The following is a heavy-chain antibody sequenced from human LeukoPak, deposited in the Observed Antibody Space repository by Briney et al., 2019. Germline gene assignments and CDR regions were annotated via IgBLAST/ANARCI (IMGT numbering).Heavy chain of an antibody. CDR1: GFTVSSSY. CDR3: TRDQDKAY. Sequence: GNSLRLSCTASGFTVSSSYMTWVRQAPGKGLEWVSVIYGGGGTYYADSVKGRFTISRDNSNNTLYLQMNSLRAEDTAVYYCTRDQDKAYWGQGTLVTVSS. CDR2: IYGGGGT. V-gene: IGHV3-66*02. J-gene: IGHJ4*02.